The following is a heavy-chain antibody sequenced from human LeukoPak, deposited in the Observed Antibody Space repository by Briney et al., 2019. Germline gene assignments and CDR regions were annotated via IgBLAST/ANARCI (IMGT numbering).Heavy chain of an antibody. J-gene: IGHJ6*03. D-gene: IGHD1-1*01. CDR1: GFTFDDYG. CDR3: ARDPYNGAYSEGYYYYYMDV. V-gene: IGHV3-7*01. CDR2: IKQDGSEK. Sequence: GGSLRLSCAASGFTFDDYGMSWVRQAPGKGLEWVANIKQDGSEKYYVDSVKGRFTISRDNAKNSLYLQMNSLRVEDTAIYYCARDPYNGAYSEGYYYYYMDVWGKGTTVTVSS.